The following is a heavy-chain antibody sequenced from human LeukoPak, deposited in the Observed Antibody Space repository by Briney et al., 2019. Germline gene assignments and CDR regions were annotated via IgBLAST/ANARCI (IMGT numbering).Heavy chain of an antibody. D-gene: IGHD2-2*01. CDR1: GFTFSSNS. Sequence: GGSLRLSCAASGFTFSSNSMNWVRQAPGKGLEWVSYISSSSTTIYYADSVKGRFTISRDNAKNSLYLQMNTLTVEDTAVYYCAKDRCSRTSCRNLFDPWGQGILVTVSS. CDR2: ISSSSTTI. J-gene: IGHJ5*02. V-gene: IGHV3-48*01. CDR3: AKDRCSRTSCRNLFDP.